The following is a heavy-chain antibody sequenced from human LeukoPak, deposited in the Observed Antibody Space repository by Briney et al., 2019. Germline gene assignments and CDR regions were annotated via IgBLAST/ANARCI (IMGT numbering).Heavy chain of an antibody. J-gene: IGHJ4*01. CDR1: GFTFSSYA. CDR2: IYDGGTT. D-gene: IGHD2/OR15-2a*01. Sequence: PGGSLRLSCAASGFTFSSYAMSWVRQAPGKGLEWVSLIYDGGTTYYADSVKGRFTISRDDSKNTLYLQMNSLRAEDTAVYYCARDWTTTYPSYPHYFDYWGHGTLVTVSS. CDR3: ARDWTTTYPSYPHYFDY. V-gene: IGHV3-66*01.